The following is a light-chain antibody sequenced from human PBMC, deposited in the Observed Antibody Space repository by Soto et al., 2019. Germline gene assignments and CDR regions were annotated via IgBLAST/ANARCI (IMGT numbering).Light chain of an antibody. Sequence: DIVMTQSPLSLPVTPGEPASISCRSSQSLLHSNGYNYLDWYLQKPGQSPQLLIYLCSNRASGVPDKFSGSGSGTDCTLKISRVEAEDVGIYYCMQALQTPLTFGVGTKVEIK. V-gene: IGKV2-28*01. CDR2: LCS. CDR3: MQALQTPLT. J-gene: IGKJ4*01. CDR1: QSLLHSNGYNY.